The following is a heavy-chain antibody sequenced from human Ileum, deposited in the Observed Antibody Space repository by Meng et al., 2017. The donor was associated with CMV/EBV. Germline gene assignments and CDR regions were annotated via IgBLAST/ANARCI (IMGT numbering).Heavy chain of an antibody. V-gene: IGHV1-3*04. D-gene: IGHD3-22*01. J-gene: IGHJ4*02. CDR1: GYTFTSYA. Sequence: SCKASGYTFTSYAMHWVRQAPGQRLEWMGWISTGNNHTKYSQKFQGRVTFTRDTSASTAYMELSSLRSEDTAVYYCATDPSGYYYKFWGQGTLVTVSS. CDR3: ATDPSGYYYKF. CDR2: ISTGNNHT.